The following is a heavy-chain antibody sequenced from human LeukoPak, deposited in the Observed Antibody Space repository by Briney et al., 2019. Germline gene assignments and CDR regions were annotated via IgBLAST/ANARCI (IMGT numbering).Heavy chain of an antibody. Sequence: KNGESLKISCKGSGYSFTSYWIGWVRQMPGKGLEWMGIIYPGDSDTRYSPSFQGQVTISADKSISTAYLQWSSLKASDTAMYYCARLYSCDCSSTSCYSYWGQGTLVTVSS. CDR2: IYPGDSDT. CDR1: GYSFTSYW. D-gene: IGHD2-2*02. J-gene: IGHJ4*02. V-gene: IGHV5-51*01. CDR3: ARLYSCDCSSTSCYSY.